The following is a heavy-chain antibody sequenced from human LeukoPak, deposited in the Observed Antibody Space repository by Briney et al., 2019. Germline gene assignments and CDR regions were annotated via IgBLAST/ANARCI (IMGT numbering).Heavy chain of an antibody. CDR3: ASPRGYSYGYAFDI. J-gene: IGHJ3*02. CDR1: GGSISSYY. D-gene: IGHD5-18*01. Sequence: SETLSLTCTVSGGSISSYYWSWIRQPPGKGLEWIGYIYYSGSTNYNPSLKSRVTISVDTSKNQFSLKLSSVTAADTAVYYCASPRGYSYGYAFDIWGQGTMVTVSS. V-gene: IGHV4-59*08. CDR2: IYYSGST.